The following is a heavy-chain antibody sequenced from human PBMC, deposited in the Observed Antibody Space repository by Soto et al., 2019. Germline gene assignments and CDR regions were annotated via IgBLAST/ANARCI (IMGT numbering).Heavy chain of an antibody. V-gene: IGHV1-8*01. CDR1: GYTFTSYD. CDR3: ARVGDIVLVPAAMEWFDP. D-gene: IGHD2-2*01. Sequence: ASVKVSCKASGYTFTSYDINWVRQATGQGLEWMGWMNPNSGNTGYAQKFQGRVTMTRNTSISTAYMELSSLRSEDTAVYSCARVGDIVLVPAAMEWFDPWGQGTLVTVSS. CDR2: MNPNSGNT. J-gene: IGHJ5*02.